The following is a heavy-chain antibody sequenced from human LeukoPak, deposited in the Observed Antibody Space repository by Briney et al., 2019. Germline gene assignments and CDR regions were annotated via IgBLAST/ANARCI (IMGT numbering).Heavy chain of an antibody. CDR3: ARNSYYDFWSGYYGGHNWFDP. V-gene: IGHV4-4*07. D-gene: IGHD3-3*01. J-gene: IGHJ5*02. CDR2: IYTSGST. CDR1: GCSISSYY. Sequence: PSETLSLTCTVSGCSISSYYWSWIRQPAGKGLEWIGRIYTSGSTNYNPPLKSRVTMSVDTSKNQFSLKLSSVTAADTAVYSCARNSYYDFWSGYYGGHNWFDPWGQGTLVTVSS.